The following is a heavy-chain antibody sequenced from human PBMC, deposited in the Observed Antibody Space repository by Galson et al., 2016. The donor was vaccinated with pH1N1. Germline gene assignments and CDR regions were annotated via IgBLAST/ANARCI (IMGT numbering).Heavy chain of an antibody. D-gene: IGHD1-14*01. Sequence: SLRLSCAASGFSVSSNYMSWVRQAPGRGLEWVSVIYTGGRTDYADSVKGRFTISRDSSKNTLFLQMNSLRVEDTAVYYCARERLNHPDDAVDVWGPGTLVTV. CDR3: ARERLNHPDDAVDV. J-gene: IGHJ3*01. CDR2: IYTGGRT. V-gene: IGHV3-53*01. CDR1: GFSVSSNY.